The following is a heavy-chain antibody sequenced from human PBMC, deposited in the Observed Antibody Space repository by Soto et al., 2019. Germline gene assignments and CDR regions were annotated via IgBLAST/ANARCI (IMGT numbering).Heavy chain of an antibody. J-gene: IGHJ4*02. D-gene: IGHD2-15*01. CDR1: GYTFTGYY. CDR3: ARGLGYCSGGSCYAY. Sequence: ASVKVSCKASGYTFTGYYMHWVRQAPGQGLEWMGWINPNSGGTNYAQRFQGWVTMTRDTSISTAYMELSRLRSDDTAVYYCARGLGYCSGGSCYAYWGQGTLVTVSS. CDR2: INPNSGGT. V-gene: IGHV1-2*04.